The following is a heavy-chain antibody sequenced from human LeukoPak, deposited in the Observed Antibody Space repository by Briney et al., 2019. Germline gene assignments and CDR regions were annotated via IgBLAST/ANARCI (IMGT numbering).Heavy chain of an antibody. V-gene: IGHV3-53*01. Sequence: WGSLRLSCAASGFMVSRNYMSWVRQAPGKGLEWVSVMYTGGSTYYADSVKGRFTISRDNSKNTLNLQMNSLRAEDTALYYCARRISGASYAFDIWGQGTMVTVSS. CDR2: MYTGGST. CDR3: ARRISGASYAFDI. J-gene: IGHJ3*02. CDR1: GFMVSRNY.